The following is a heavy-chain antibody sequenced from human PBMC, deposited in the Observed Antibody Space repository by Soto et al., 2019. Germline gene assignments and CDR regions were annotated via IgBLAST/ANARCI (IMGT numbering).Heavy chain of an antibody. CDR2: ISSSGSTI. CDR3: AQTVAPGHFDS. V-gene: IGHV3-48*01. Sequence: PGRPLRLSWAASGFTFSNLSMSWIRQAPGKGLEWVSYISSSGSTIYYVDSVKGRFTISRDNAKSSLYLQMNSLRAEDTAVYYCAQTVAPGHFDSWGQGTLVTVSS. D-gene: IGHD4-4*01. J-gene: IGHJ4*02. CDR1: GFTFSNLS.